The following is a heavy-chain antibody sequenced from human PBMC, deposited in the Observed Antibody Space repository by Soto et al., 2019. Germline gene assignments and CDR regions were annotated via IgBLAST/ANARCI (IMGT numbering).Heavy chain of an antibody. J-gene: IGHJ4*02. D-gene: IGHD1-26*01. CDR3: ARGVPVGAIGRFYFDS. CDR2: MYSGGTAT. CDR1: GFTVSDNY. V-gene: IGHV3-53*01. Sequence: EVQLVESGGGLIQPGGSLRLSCAASGFTVSDNYMTWVRQAPGKGLEWVSVMYSGGTATSYAGSVKGRFTVSRDSSKNTVSLQLDSLRAEDTAVYYCARGVPVGAIGRFYFDSWGQGTLVTVSS.